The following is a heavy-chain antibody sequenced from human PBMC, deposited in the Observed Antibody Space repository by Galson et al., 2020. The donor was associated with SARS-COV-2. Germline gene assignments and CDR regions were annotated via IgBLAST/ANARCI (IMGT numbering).Heavy chain of an antibody. J-gene: IGHJ4*02. V-gene: IGHV3-48*04. CDR3: ARDDSRDDSSYSRTWYVLGAHCFDY. D-gene: IGHD6-13*01. Sequence: GEPLKISCAASGFTFSISGMNWLRQAPGKGLEWGSYIRSSSSTIYYADSVRGRFTISRDNAKNTLYLQMDSLRAEDTAVYYCARDDSRDDSSYSRTWYVLGAHCFDYWGQGTLVTVSS. CDR2: IRSSSSTI. CDR1: GFTFSISG.